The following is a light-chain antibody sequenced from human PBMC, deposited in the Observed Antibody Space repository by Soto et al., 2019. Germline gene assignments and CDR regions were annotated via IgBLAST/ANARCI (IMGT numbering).Light chain of an antibody. CDR3: QQRSNWPPVT. J-gene: IGKJ5*01. V-gene: IGKV3-11*01. Sequence: EIVLTQSPATLSLSPGERATLSCRASQSVSRYLAWYQQKPGQAPRLLIYDASNRATGIPARFSGSGSGTDFTLTISSLEPEDFAVYYCQQRSNWPPVTFVQGTRLEIK. CDR2: DAS. CDR1: QSVSRY.